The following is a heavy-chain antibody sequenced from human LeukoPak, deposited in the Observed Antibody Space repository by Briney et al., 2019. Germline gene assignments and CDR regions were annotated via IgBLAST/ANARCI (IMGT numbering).Heavy chain of an antibody. Sequence: GGSLRLSCAASGFTFDDYGMHWVGQVPGKGLEWVSLISGNGGNTYYADSVKGRFTISRDNSKNSLYLQMNSLRTEDTALYYCAKDISNWNPRHFDTWGQGTLVTVSS. V-gene: IGHV3-43*02. J-gene: IGHJ4*02. CDR3: AKDISNWNPRHFDT. CDR1: GFTFDDYG. D-gene: IGHD1-20*01. CDR2: ISGNGGNT.